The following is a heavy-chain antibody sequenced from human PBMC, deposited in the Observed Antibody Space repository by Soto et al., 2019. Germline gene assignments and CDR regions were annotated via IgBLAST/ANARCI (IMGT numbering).Heavy chain of an antibody. J-gene: IGHJ4*02. CDR3: GRVDWNAGAD. V-gene: IGHV3-74*01. D-gene: IGHD1-1*01. Sequence: EVRLAESGGGLVQPGWSLRLSCAASGLSFSDYWIHWVRQAPGKGLIWVSGIRSGGDTDYADSVKGRFTISRDNAKNTVYLQMNNLRADDTAVYYCGRVDWNAGADWGQGTLVTVSS. CDR1: GLSFSDYW. CDR2: IRSGGDT.